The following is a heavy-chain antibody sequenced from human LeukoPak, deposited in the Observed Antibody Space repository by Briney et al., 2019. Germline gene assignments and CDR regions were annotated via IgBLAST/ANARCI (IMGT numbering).Heavy chain of an antibody. CDR2: INPNSGGT. J-gene: IGHJ4*02. D-gene: IGHD3-22*01. Sequence: ASVKVSCKASGYTFTGYYMHWVRQAPGQGLEWMGRINPNSGGTNYARKFQGRVTMTRDTSISTAYMELSRLRSDDTAVYYCARDRHYYDSSGHFDYWGQGTLVTVSS. CDR3: ARDRHYYDSSGHFDY. V-gene: IGHV1-2*06. CDR1: GYTFTGYY.